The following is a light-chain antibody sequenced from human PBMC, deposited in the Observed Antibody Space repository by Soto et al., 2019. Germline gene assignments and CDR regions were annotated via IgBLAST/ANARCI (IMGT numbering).Light chain of an antibody. Sequence: DIQTTQSPSSVSACLRQRVTITCRASQGINSWLAWYQQKPGKAPKLLIYAASSLQSGVPSRFSGSGSGIDFTLTIRSLQPEDFATYYCQQANSFPLTFGGGTKV. CDR3: QQANSFPLT. J-gene: IGKJ4*01. CDR1: QGINSW. V-gene: IGKV1-12*01. CDR2: AAS.